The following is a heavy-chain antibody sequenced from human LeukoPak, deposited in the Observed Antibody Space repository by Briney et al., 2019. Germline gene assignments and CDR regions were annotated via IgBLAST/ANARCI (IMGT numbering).Heavy chain of an antibody. Sequence: SETLSLTCAVFGGSISSSNWWSWVRQPPGKGLEWIGEIFHSGTGNYNPSLKSRVTISVDKSNNQFSPRLTSVTAADTAVYYCARISNWFDPWGQGTLVTASS. J-gene: IGHJ5*02. CDR1: GGSISSSNW. CDR2: IFHSGTG. V-gene: IGHV4-4*02. CDR3: ARISNWFDP.